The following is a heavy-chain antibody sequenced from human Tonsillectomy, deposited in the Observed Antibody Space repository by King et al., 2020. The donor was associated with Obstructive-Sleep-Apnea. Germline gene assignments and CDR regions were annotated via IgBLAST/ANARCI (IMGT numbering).Heavy chain of an antibody. CDR1: GFTFSSYG. V-gene: IGHV3-33*01. J-gene: IGHJ4*02. Sequence: VQLVESGGGVVQPGRSLRLSCAASGFTFSSYGMHWVRQAPGKGLEWVAVIWYDGSNKYYADSVKGRFTISRDNSKNTLYLQMNSLRAEDTAVYYCARVKYDIAYYFDYWGQGTLVTVSS. D-gene: IGHD3-22*01. CDR3: ARVKYDIAYYFDY. CDR2: IWYDGSNK.